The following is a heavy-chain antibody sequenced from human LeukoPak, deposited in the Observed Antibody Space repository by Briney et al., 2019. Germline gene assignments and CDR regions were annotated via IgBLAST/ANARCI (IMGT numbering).Heavy chain of an antibody. J-gene: IGHJ4*02. CDR1: GFTFSTYY. D-gene: IGHD6-6*01. Sequence: PWGSLRLSCAASGFTFSTYYMNWVRQAPGKGLEWVSFITGSSSYIYYTDSVKGRFTISRDNAKNSLFLQMNSLRDEDTAVYYCASGFSSSPYFDYWGQGTLVTVSS. V-gene: IGHV3-21*01. CDR3: ASGFSSSPYFDY. CDR2: ITGSSSYI.